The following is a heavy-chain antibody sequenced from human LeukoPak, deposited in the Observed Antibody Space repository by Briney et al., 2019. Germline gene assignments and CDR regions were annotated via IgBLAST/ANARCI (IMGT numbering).Heavy chain of an antibody. CDR3: ARRALTMVRGVDYFDY. Sequence: PSETLSLTCTVSGGSISSSSYYWGWIRQPPGKGLEWIGSIYYSGSTYYNPSLKSRVTISVDTSKNQFSLKLSSVTAADTAVYYCARRALTMVRGVDYFDYWGQGTLVTVSS. CDR1: GGSISSSSYY. D-gene: IGHD3-10*01. V-gene: IGHV4-39*01. J-gene: IGHJ4*02. CDR2: IYYSGST.